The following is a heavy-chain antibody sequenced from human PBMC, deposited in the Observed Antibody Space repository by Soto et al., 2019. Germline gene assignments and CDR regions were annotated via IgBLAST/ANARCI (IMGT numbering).Heavy chain of an antibody. Sequence: PSETLSLTCTVSGGSISTTSYYWSWIRQPPGKGLEWIGYIYYSGSTNYNPSLKSRVTISVDTSKNQFSLKLSSVTAADTAVYYCARCLFSYGARFDPWGQGTLVTVSS. CDR3: ARCLFSYGARFDP. D-gene: IGHD1-26*01. J-gene: IGHJ5*02. V-gene: IGHV4-61*01. CDR2: IYYSGST. CDR1: GGSISTTSYY.